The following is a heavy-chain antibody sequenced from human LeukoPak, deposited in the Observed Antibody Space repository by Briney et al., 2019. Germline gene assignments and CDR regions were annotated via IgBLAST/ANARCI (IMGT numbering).Heavy chain of an antibody. CDR2: IYYSGTT. CDR3: AKHYMGSSYNHGLDC. CDR1: GGSISSVNYY. J-gene: IGHJ4*02. V-gene: IGHV4-39*01. D-gene: IGHD3-10*01. Sequence: SETLSLTCTVSGGSISSVNYYWGWIRQPPGKGLEWIGSIYYSGTTYYNPSLKSRVTISVDTSKNQFSLKLSSVTAADTALYYCAKHYMGSSYNHGLDCWGQGTLVTVSS.